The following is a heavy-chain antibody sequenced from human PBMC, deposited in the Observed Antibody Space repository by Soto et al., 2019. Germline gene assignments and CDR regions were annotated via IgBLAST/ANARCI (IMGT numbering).Heavy chain of an antibody. D-gene: IGHD6-25*01. Sequence: PXGTLSLTCTVSGGSITSSSHFWGWVRQPPGEGLEWIGTIYFTGNTYYTPSLKSRLTMSIDTSKNEFSLRLNSVTAADTAVYYCAGQTFTIAAASYGRSNWFDPWGPGTLVTVSS. CDR2: IYFTGNT. CDR1: GGSITSSSHF. V-gene: IGHV4-39*01. CDR3: AGQTFTIAAASYGRSNWFDP. J-gene: IGHJ5*02.